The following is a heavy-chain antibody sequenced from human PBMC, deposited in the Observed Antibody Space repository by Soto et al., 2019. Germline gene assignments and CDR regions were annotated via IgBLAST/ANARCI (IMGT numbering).Heavy chain of an antibody. CDR1: GFIFKMYW. V-gene: IGHV3-74*01. Sequence: EVQLVESGGGLVPPGGSVRLSCAASGFIFKMYWMHWVRQTPGKGLVWVSRIYNDGSYTDYADSVKGRFTISRDNVNDTLYLQMNNLRAEDSGLYYCTRGPRPISTATGAYWGQGTQVTVSS. CDR3: TRGPRPISTATGAY. CDR2: IYNDGSYT. D-gene: IGHD2-21*02. J-gene: IGHJ4*02.